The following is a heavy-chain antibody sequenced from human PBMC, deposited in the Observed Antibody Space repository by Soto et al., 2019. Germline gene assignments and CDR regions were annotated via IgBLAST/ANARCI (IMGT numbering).Heavy chain of an antibody. CDR1: GGSFSGYY. D-gene: IGHD3-9*01. CDR2: INHSGST. V-gene: IGHV4-34*01. CDR3: ARGGYVLRYFDWLRDAFDI. Sequence: QVQLQQWGAGLLKPSETLSLTCAVYGGSFSGYYWSWIRQPPGKGLEWIGEINHSGSTNYNPSLKSRVHISVDTSKNLFPLKLSSVIAADTPVYYCARGGYVLRYFDWLRDAFDIWGQGTMVTVSS. J-gene: IGHJ3*02.